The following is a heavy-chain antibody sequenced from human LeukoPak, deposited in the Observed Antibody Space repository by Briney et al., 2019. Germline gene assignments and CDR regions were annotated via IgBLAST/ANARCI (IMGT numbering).Heavy chain of an antibody. D-gene: IGHD2-2*01. Sequence: PGGSLRLSCAASGFTFSSYWMHWVRQAPGKGLVWVSRINSDGSSTSYADSVKGRFTISRDNAKNTLYLQMNSLRAEDTAVYYCARVGYCSSTSCYVKGGNWFDPWGQGTLVTVSS. CDR1: GFTFSSYW. CDR2: INSDGSST. CDR3: ARVGYCSSTSCYVKGGNWFDP. V-gene: IGHV3-74*01. J-gene: IGHJ5*02.